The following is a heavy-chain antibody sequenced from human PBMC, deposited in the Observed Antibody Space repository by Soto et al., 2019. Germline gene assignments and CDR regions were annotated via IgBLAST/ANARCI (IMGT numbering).Heavy chain of an antibody. V-gene: IGHV3-33*01. Sequence: QVQLVESGGGVVQPGRSLRLSCAASGFTFSSYGMHWVRQAPGKGLEWVAVIWYDGSNKYYADSVKGRFTISRDNSKNXQYLQMNSLRAEDTAVYYCARGPRVYCGGDCGAADYWGQGTLVTVSS. CDR3: ARGPRVYCGGDCGAADY. J-gene: IGHJ4*02. CDR2: IWYDGSNK. D-gene: IGHD2-21*02. CDR1: GFTFSSYG.